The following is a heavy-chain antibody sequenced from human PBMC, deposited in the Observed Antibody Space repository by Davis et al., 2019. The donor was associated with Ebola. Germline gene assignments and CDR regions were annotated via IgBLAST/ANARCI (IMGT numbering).Heavy chain of an antibody. Sequence: MPSETLSLACTVASASVDIIVYSWNWLRQSREKGLEWIRFIYNRGTTNYNPSLNSRVTISKDTSRNQFSLELRSVTAADTAVYYCAALFSGSYLAYVDVWGKGNTVTVS. J-gene: IGHJ6*03. CDR1: SASVDIIVYS. V-gene: IGHV4-61*08. CDR3: AALFSGSYLAYVDV. CDR2: IYNRGTT. D-gene: IGHD1-26*01.